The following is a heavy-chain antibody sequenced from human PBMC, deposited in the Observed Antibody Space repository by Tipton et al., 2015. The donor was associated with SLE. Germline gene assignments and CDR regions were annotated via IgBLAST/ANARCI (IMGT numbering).Heavy chain of an antibody. J-gene: IGHJ4*02. V-gene: IGHV4-59*12. D-gene: IGHD3-16*01. CDR2: IYYSGNT. CDR3: ARAIGVNYFNL. CDR1: GGSISNYY. Sequence: TLSLTCTVSGGSISNYYWSWIRQPPGKGLEWIGYIYYSGNTKYNPSLKTRVTVSVDTSKVQFSLRLTSMTAADTAVYFCARAIGVNYFNLWGQGTLVTVSS.